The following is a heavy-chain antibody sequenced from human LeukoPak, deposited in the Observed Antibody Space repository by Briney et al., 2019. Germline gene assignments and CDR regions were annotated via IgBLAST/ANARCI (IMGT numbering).Heavy chain of an antibody. CDR2: VSAGGT. CDR3: AKRGYYYDNSGYCFGS. D-gene: IGHD3-22*01. Sequence: PGGSLRLSCVASGFTFSSYAMSWVRQAPGKGLEWVSSVSAGGTYYAESVKGRFTISRDNSKNTLFLQMNSLRAEDTAVYYCAKRGYYYDNSGYCFGSWGQGTLVTVSS. J-gene: IGHJ4*02. CDR1: GFTFSSYA. V-gene: IGHV3-23*01.